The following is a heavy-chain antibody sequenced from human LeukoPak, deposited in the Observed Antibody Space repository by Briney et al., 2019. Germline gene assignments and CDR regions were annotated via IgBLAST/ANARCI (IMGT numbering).Heavy chain of an antibody. V-gene: IGHV1-2*02. CDR3: ARCPSVTNWFDP. CDR1: GYTFTGYY. J-gene: IGHJ5*02. CDR2: INPNSGGT. D-gene: IGHD4-17*01. Sequence: ASVKVSCKASGYTFTGYYMHWVRQAPGQGLEWMGWINPNSGGTNYAQKFQGRVTTTRDTSISTAYMELSRLRSDDTAVYYCARCPSVTNWFDPWGQGTLVTVSS.